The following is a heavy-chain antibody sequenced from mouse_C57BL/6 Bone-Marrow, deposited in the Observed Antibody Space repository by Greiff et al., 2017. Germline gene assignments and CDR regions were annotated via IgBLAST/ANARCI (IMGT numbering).Heavy chain of an antibody. CDR2: IDPSDSYT. J-gene: IGHJ3*01. D-gene: IGHD1-1*01. CDR3: AREGMIGYCYGSS. Sequence: QVQLQQPGAELVMPGASVKLSCKASGYTFTSYWMHWVKQRPGQGLEWMGEIDPSDSYTNYNQKFKGKATLTVDKSSSTAYMQLSSLTSEDEAVDYCAREGMIGYCYGSSWGQGTLVTVSA. CDR1: GYTFTSYW. V-gene: IGHV1-69*01.